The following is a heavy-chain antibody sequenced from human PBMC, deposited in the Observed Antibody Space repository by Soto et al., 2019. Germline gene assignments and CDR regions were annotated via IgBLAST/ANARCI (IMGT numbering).Heavy chain of an antibody. CDR3: ARVVSPGYVYYGMDV. V-gene: IGHV1-69*13. Sequence: ASVKVSCTASGYTFTSYAISWVRQAPGQGLEWMGGIIPIFGTANYAQKFQGRVTITADESTSTAYMELSSLRSEDTAVYYCARVVSPGYVYYGMDVWGQGTTVTVSS. CDR1: GYTFTSYA. CDR2: IIPIFGTA. D-gene: IGHD5-12*01. J-gene: IGHJ6*02.